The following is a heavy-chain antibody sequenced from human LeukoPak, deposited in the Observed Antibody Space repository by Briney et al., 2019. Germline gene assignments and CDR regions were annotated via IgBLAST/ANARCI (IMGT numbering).Heavy chain of an antibody. Sequence: PGGSLRLSCAASGFTFTSYSMNWVRQAPGKGLEWVSTISGGGGSTYYADSVKGRFTISRDNAKSTLFLQMNSLRAEDTAVYYCVGYSKYYFDYWGQGTLVTLSS. CDR3: VGYSKYYFDY. CDR2: ISGGGGST. V-gene: IGHV3-23*01. J-gene: IGHJ4*02. CDR1: GFTFTSYS. D-gene: IGHD5-18*01.